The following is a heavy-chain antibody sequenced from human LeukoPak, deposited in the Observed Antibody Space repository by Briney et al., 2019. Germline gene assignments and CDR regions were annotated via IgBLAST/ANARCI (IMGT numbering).Heavy chain of an antibody. D-gene: IGHD2-15*01. V-gene: IGHV1-18*01. J-gene: IGHJ5*02. CDR2: ISAYNGNT. Sequence: ASVKVSCKASGYTFTSYGISWVRQAPGQGLEWMGRISAYNGNTNYAQKLQGRVTMTTDTSTSTAYMELRSLRSDDTAVYYCARDDKVEVVVVAATPDWFDPWGQGTLVTVSS. CDR1: GYTFTSYG. CDR3: ARDDKVEVVVVAATPDWFDP.